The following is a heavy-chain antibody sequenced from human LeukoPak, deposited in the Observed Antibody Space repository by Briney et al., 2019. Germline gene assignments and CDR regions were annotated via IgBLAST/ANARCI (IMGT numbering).Heavy chain of an antibody. CDR3: ASNGWYCSSTSCYRGYYFDY. V-gene: IGHV1-8*01. CDR2: MNPNSGNT. CDR1: GYTFTSHD. D-gene: IGHD2-2*02. J-gene: IGHJ4*02. Sequence: ASVKVSCKASGYTFTSHDINWVRQATGQGLEWMGWMNPNSGNTGYAQKFQGRVTMTRNTSISTAYMELSSLRSEDTAVYYCASNGWYCSSTSCYRGYYFDYWGQGTLVTVSS.